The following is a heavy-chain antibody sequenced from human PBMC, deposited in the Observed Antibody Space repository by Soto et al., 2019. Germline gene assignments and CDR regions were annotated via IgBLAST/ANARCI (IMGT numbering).Heavy chain of an antibody. D-gene: IGHD2-21*02. CDR1: GGSISYEYYH. Sequence: QVQLQQSGPGLVKPSQTLSLTCTVSGGSISYEYYHWTWIRQSPGKGLEWIGYIHYSGSIIYNPSFKSRVTISVDTSKNQFSLQLRSVTAADTAVYFCDREDDGGDRDYYGLDVWGQGTTVTVSS. CDR3: DREDDGGDRDYYGLDV. J-gene: IGHJ6*02. CDR2: IHYSGSI. V-gene: IGHV4-30-4*08.